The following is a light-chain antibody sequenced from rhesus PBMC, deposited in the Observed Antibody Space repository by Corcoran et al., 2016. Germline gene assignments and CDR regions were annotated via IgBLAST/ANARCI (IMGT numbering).Light chain of an antibody. Sequence: QAALTQSRSVSGSLGQSVIFSCTGTNSDVGKYNYVSWYQHYPDTAPKLIIYEVNKRPSGVSDRFSGSKSGNTAYLIISRLQADDEADYFCSSFAGSNTYYIFGGGTRLTVL. J-gene: IGLJ1*01. CDR1: NSDVGKYNY. V-gene: IGLV2-32*02. CDR2: EVN. CDR3: SSFAGSNTYYI.